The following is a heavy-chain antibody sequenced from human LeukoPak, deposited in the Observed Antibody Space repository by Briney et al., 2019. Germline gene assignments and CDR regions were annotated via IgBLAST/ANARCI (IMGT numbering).Heavy chain of an antibody. J-gene: IGHJ6*03. CDR2: ISYDGSNK. Sequence: GGSLRLSCAASGFTFSSYAMSWVRQAPGKGLEWVAVISYDGSNKYYADSVKGRFTISRDNSKNTLYLQMNSLRAEDTAVYYCAKGYSSSWYFHYYMDVWGKGTTVTVSS. D-gene: IGHD6-13*01. CDR3: AKGYSSSWYFHYYMDV. CDR1: GFTFSSYA. V-gene: IGHV3-30*18.